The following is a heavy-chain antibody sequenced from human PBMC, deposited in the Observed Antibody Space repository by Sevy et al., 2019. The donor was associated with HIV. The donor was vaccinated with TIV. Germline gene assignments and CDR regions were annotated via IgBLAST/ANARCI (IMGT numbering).Heavy chain of an antibody. Sequence: GESLKISCAASGFTFDDYTMHWVRQAPGKGLEWVSLISWDGGSTYYADSVKGRFTISRDNSKNSLYLQMNSLRTEDTALYYCAKDVVPYGWDAFDIWGQGTMFTVSS. J-gene: IGHJ3*02. D-gene: IGHD3-10*01. CDR2: ISWDGGST. CDR1: GFTFDDYT. CDR3: AKDVVPYGWDAFDI. V-gene: IGHV3-43*01.